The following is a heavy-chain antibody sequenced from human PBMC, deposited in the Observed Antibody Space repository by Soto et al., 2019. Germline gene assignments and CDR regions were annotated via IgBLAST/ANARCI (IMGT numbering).Heavy chain of an antibody. V-gene: IGHV4-39*01. CDR2: IYYSGST. Sequence: QLQLPEAGPGLVKPSETLSLTCTVSNGSVSSSNYYWAWIRQSPGNVLELIGSIYYSGSTYYNPSLMIRGTTSVDTSKTQCFLNLASLTAADTAVYVCAVGLTRDYYYIDVWGKRTTVIVSS. CDR3: AVGLTRDYYYIDV. CDR1: NGSVSSSNYY. D-gene: IGHD1-20*01. J-gene: IGHJ6*03.